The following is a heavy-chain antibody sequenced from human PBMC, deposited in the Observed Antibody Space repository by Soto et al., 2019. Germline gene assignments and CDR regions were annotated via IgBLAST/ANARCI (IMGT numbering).Heavy chain of an antibody. CDR1: GGSISSGGYY. J-gene: IGHJ3*02. CDR3: ARYSSAWAFDI. D-gene: IGHD3-22*01. CDR2: IYYSGST. V-gene: IGHV4-31*03. Sequence: QVQLQESGPGLVKPSQTLSLTCTVSGGSISSGGYYWSWIRQHPGKGLEWIGYIYYSGSTYYNPSLKSXXTXSXXTFKNAFSLKLSSVTAADTAVYYCARYSSAWAFDIWGQGTMVTVSS.